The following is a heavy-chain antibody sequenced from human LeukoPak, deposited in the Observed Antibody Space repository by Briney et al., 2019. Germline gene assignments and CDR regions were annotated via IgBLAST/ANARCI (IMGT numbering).Heavy chain of an antibody. CDR3: ARDFDY. V-gene: IGHV4-39*07. CDR2: IYYSGST. Sequence: SETLSLTCTVSGGSISSSSYYWGWIRQPPGKGLEWIGSIYYSGSTYYNPSPKSRATISVDTSKNQFSLKLSSVTAADTAVYYCARDFDYWGQGTLVTVSS. CDR1: GGSISSSSYY. J-gene: IGHJ4*02.